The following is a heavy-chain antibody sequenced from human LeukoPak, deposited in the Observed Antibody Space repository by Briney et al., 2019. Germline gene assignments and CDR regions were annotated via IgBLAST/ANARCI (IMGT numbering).Heavy chain of an antibody. Sequence: GESLRLSCAASGFTSSAYDMHWVRQITGGGLEWVSTSGTVGDTFYSDSVKGRFTISRENAKNSVHLQMNSLRVEASAIYFCVRAAMPYIINGRRFNYWGQGTLVTVSS. CDR3: VRAAMPYIINGRRFNY. CDR2: SGTVGDT. D-gene: IGHD2-2*01. V-gene: IGHV3-13*04. CDR1: GFTSSAYD. J-gene: IGHJ4*02.